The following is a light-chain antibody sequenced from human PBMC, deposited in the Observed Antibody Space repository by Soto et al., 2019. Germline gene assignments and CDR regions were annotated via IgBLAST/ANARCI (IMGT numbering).Light chain of an antibody. CDR2: AAS. CDR3: QQYYSYPPT. J-gene: IGKJ1*01. V-gene: IGKV1-8*01. Sequence: IRMTQSPSSFSASTGDRVTITCRASQGISSYLAWYQQKPGKAPKLLIYAASTLQSGVPSRFSGSGSGTDFTLTISCLQSEDFATYYCQQYYSYPPTFGQGTNVDIK. CDR1: QGISSY.